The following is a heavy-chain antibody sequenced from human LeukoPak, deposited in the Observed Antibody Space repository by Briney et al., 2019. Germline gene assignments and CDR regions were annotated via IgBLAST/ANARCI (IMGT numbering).Heavy chain of an antibody. J-gene: IGHJ6*03. D-gene: IGHD3-16*01. V-gene: IGHV3-30*02. Sequence: GGSLRLSCAASGFTFSSHGMHWVRQAPGKGLEWVAFIRYDGSNKYYADSVKGRFTISRDNSKNTLYLQMNSLRAEDTAVYYCAKCTDIGFGYYYYMDVWGKGTTVTISS. CDR1: GFTFSSHG. CDR2: IRYDGSNK. CDR3: AKCTDIGFGYYYYMDV.